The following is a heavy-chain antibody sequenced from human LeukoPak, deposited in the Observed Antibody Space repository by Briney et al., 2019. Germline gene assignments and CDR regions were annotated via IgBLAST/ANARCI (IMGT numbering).Heavy chain of an antibody. Sequence: PGGSLRLSCGASGFTFSSYSMNWARQAPGEGREWVSYISSSSWTIHCADSVKGRFTISRDNGKNSLYLQMASLRAEDTGVYYCASGGSYFDSSGGNDAFDIWGQGTMVTVSS. J-gene: IGHJ3*02. CDR3: ASGGSYFDSSGGNDAFDI. CDR1: GFTFSSYS. V-gene: IGHV3-48*04. D-gene: IGHD3-22*01. CDR2: ISSSSWTI.